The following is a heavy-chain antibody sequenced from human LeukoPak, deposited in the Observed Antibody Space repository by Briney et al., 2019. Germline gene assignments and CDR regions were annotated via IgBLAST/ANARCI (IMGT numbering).Heavy chain of an antibody. CDR3: ARDLGYGINWFDP. Sequence: ASVKVSCKASGYTFTSYGISWVRQAPGQGLEWMGWISTYNGNTNYAQRLQGRVTMTTDTSTSTAYMELGSLRSDDTAVYYCARDLGYGINWFDPWGQGTLVTVSS. CDR1: GYTFTSYG. CDR2: ISTYNGNT. J-gene: IGHJ5*02. V-gene: IGHV1-18*01. D-gene: IGHD3-16*01.